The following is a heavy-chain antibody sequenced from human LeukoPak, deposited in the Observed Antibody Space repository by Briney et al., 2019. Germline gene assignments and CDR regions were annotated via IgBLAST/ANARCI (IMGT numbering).Heavy chain of an antibody. CDR2: VKSKTAGGTT. CDR3: TAIWEGY. Sequence: GGSLRLSCAASGFTFNNVWMSWVRQTPGKGLEWVARVKSKTAGGTTDYAAPVKGRFTILRDDSKNTLYLQMNSLKTEDTAVYYCTAIWEGYWGQGTLVTVSS. V-gene: IGHV3-15*01. J-gene: IGHJ4*02. CDR1: GFTFNNVW. D-gene: IGHD1-26*01.